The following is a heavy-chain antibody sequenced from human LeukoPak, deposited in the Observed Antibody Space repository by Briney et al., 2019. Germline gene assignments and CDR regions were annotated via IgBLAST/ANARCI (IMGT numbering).Heavy chain of an antibody. D-gene: IGHD6-13*01. CDR3: ARGRWVFDS. CDR1: RFISSNSW. CDR2: IKEDGSET. V-gene: IGHV3-7*01. J-gene: IGHJ4*02. Sequence: GGSLRLSCAASRFISSNSWMSWVRQAPGKGLEWVAHIKEDGSETRYVASVKGRFTISRDNAKSSLYLQMNSLRAEDTAVYYCARGRWVFDSWGQGTLVTVSS.